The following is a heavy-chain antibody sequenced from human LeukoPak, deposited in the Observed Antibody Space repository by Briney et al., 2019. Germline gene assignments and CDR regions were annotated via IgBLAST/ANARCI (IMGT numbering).Heavy chain of an antibody. Sequence: GGSLRLSCAASGFTFSSYGMHWVRQAPGKGLEWVAVIWYDGSNKYYADSVKGRFTISRDNSKNTLYLQMNSLRAEDTAVYYCAKKSRVLLWFGEFHFWGQGTLVTVSS. CDR1: GFTFSSYG. CDR2: IWYDGSNK. V-gene: IGHV3-33*06. J-gene: IGHJ4*02. D-gene: IGHD3-10*01. CDR3: AKKSRVLLWFGEFHF.